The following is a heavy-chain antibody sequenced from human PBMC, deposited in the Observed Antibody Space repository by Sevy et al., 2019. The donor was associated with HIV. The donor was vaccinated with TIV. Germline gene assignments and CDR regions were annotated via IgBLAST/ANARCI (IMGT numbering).Heavy chain of an antibody. V-gene: IGHV3-53*01. CDR1: GFTVSSNY. CDR2: IYSGGST. D-gene: IGHD3-16*01. Sequence: GESLKISCAASGFTVSSNYMSWVRQAPGKGLEWVSVIYSGGSTYYADSVKGRCTISRDNSKNTLYLQMNSLRAEDTAVYYCARVGLWRENAFDIWGQGTMVTVSS. J-gene: IGHJ3*02. CDR3: ARVGLWRENAFDI.